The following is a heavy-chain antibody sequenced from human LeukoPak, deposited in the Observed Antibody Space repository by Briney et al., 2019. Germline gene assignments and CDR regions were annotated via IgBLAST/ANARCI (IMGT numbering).Heavy chain of an antibody. CDR3: ARSTSWGTFDI. J-gene: IGHJ3*02. CDR2: IYPDDSDT. D-gene: IGHD7-27*01. V-gene: IGHV5-51*01. Sequence: GESLKISCKAFGYSFITYWIGLVRQMPGKGLEWMGIIYPDDSDTRYSPSFQGQVTFSADKSITTSYLQWSSLKASDSAMYYCARSTSWGTFDIWGQGTMVTVSS. CDR1: GYSFITYW.